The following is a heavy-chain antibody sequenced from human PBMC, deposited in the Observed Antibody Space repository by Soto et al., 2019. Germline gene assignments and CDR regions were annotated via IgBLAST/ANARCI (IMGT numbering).Heavy chain of an antibody. CDR2: ISKSGSVI. CDR1: GLTFSSNE. CDR3: ARDNGIAGAFDP. J-gene: IGHJ5*02. V-gene: IGHV3-48*03. D-gene: IGHD6-13*01. Sequence: GGSLRLSCGASGLTFSSNEMHWVRQAPGKGLEWLSYISKSGSVIYYADSVKGRFTISRDDAKNSLYLQMNSLRDEDTSVYYCARDNGIAGAFDPWDQGTLVTVS.